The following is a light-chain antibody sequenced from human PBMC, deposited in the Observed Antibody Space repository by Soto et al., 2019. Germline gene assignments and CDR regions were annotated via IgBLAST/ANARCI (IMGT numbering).Light chain of an antibody. J-gene: IGLJ2*01. CDR1: SSNIGAGYD. V-gene: IGLV1-40*01. CDR2: GNN. Sequence: QSVLTQPPSVSGAPGQRVTISCTGSSSNIGAGYDVHWYQQLPGTAPKLLIYGNNNRPSGVPDRFSGSNSGTSASLGITGLQAEDEADYYCQSYDSSLSVVFGGGTKLTVL. CDR3: QSYDSSLSVV.